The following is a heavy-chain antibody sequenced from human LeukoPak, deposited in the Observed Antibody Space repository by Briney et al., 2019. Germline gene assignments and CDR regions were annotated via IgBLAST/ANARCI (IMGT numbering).Heavy chain of an antibody. CDR2: INPSGGST. J-gene: IGHJ5*02. CDR1: GYTFTSYY. D-gene: IGHD6-13*01. Sequence: GASVKVSCKASGYTFTSYYMHWVRQALGQGLEWMGIINPSGGSTSYAQKFQGRVTMTRDMSTSTVYMELSSLRSEDTAVYYSARSVIAAAGIQWFDPWGQGTLVTVSS. V-gene: IGHV1-46*01. CDR3: ARSVIAAAGIQWFDP.